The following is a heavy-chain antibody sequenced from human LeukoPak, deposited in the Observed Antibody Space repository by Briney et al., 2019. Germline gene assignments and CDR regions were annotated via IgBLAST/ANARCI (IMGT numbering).Heavy chain of an antibody. CDR2: IYYSGST. D-gene: IGHD5-12*01. Sequence: PSETLSLTCTVSGGSISSSSYYWGWIRQPPGKGLEWIGSIYYSGSTYYNSSLKSRVTISVDTSKNQFSLKLSSVTAADTAVYYCARQGYSGYSYYFDYWGQGTLVTVSS. CDR3: ARQGYSGYSYYFDY. CDR1: GGSISSSSYY. J-gene: IGHJ4*02. V-gene: IGHV4-39*01.